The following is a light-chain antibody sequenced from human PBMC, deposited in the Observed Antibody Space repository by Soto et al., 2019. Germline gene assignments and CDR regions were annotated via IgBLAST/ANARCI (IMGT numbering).Light chain of an antibody. J-gene: IGKJ4*01. Sequence: NMLSQSPATLSLSPGERATLSCRASQSVSSYLAWYQQKPGQAPRLLIYDASNRATGIPARFSGSGSGTDFTLTISSLEPEDFAVYYCQQRSNWPPLTFGGGTRWIS. CDR3: QQRSNWPPLT. CDR2: DAS. CDR1: QSVSSY. V-gene: IGKV3-11*01.